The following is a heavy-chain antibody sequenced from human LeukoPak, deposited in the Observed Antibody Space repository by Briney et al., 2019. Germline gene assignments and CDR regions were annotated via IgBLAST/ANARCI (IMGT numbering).Heavy chain of an antibody. V-gene: IGHV1-2*02. D-gene: IGHD2-2*01. CDR3: ARERPLCSSTSCYAFDI. Sequence: ASVKVSCKASGYTFTGYYMHWVRQAPGQGLEWMGWINPNSGGTTYAQKFQGRVTMTRDTSISTAYMELSRLRSDDTAVYYCARERPLCSSTSCYAFDIWGQGTMVTVSS. J-gene: IGHJ3*02. CDR1: GYTFTGYY. CDR2: INPNSGGT.